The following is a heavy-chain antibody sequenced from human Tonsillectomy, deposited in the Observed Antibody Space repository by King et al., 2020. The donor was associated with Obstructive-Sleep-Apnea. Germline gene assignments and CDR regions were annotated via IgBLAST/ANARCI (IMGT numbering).Heavy chain of an antibody. CDR3: AKVFAIFGPYYNYYYGMDV. CDR2: ISYDGTNK. D-gene: IGHD3-3*01. V-gene: IGHV3-30*18. Sequence: VQLVESGGGVVQPGRSLRLSCAASGFTFRSYGMHWVRQVPGKGLEWVAVISYDGTNKYYADSVKGRFTISRDNSKKTLYLQMNSLRAEDTAVYYCAKVFAIFGPYYNYYYGMDVWGQGTTVTVSS. J-gene: IGHJ6*02. CDR1: GFTFRSYG.